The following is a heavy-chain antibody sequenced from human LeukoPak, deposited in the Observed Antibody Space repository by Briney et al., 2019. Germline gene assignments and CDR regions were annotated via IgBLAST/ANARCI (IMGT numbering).Heavy chain of an antibody. D-gene: IGHD3-22*01. Sequence: SETLSLTCTVSGGSISSGDYPWNWIRQFPGKGLEWIGYMSYSGTTNYNPSLRSRVSISLDTSKNQFSLRLNSVTAADTAVYYCARAKVTYYYDGNGYYYFDSWGQGTLVTVSS. CDR3: ARAKVTYYYDGNGYYYFDS. V-gene: IGHV4-31*03. CDR1: GGSISSGDYP. CDR2: MSYSGTT. J-gene: IGHJ4*02.